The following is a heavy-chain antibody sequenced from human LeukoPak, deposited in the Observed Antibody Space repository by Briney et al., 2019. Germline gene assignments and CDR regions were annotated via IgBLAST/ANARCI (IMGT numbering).Heavy chain of an antibody. CDR1: GGSISPYY. D-gene: IGHD5-12*01. V-gene: IGHV4-59*01. CDR2: IVYTGTT. CDR3: ARASINPERRAFDM. Sequence: SSETLSLTCTVSGGSISPYYWNWIRLTPGKGLEWIGYIVYTGTTHYNPSLRSRVTMSIDTPKNHFSLNLSSVTAADTAIYYCARASINPERRAFDMWSQGSVVTVSS. J-gene: IGHJ3*02.